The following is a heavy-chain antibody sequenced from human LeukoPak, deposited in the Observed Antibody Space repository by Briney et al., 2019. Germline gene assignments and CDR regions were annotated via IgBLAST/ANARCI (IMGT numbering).Heavy chain of an antibody. CDR3: ARGLPRITIFGVAFDY. J-gene: IGHJ4*02. CDR2: MNPNSGNT. D-gene: IGHD3-3*01. Sequence: ASVKVSCKASGYTFTSYDINWVRQATGQGLEWMGWMNPNSGNTGYAHKFQGRVTMARNTSISTAYMELSSLRSEDTAVYYCARGLPRITIFGVAFDYWGQGNLVTVSS. V-gene: IGHV1-8*01. CDR1: GYTFTSYD.